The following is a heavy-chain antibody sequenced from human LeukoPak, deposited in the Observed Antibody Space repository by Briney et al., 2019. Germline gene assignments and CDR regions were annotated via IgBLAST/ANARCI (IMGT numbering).Heavy chain of an antibody. V-gene: IGHV4-4*02. CDR1: GGSISSIYW. D-gene: IGHD7-27*01. CDR3: ARHFSITGGRLSGYWLDP. Sequence: PSETLSLTCAVSGGSISSIYWSTWVRQPPGKGLEWIGEIDDSGSTNYNPSLKSRVTISVDKSKNQFSLSLTSVTAADTAVYYCARHFSITGGRLSGYWLDPWGQGTLVTVSS. J-gene: IGHJ5*02. CDR2: IDDSGST.